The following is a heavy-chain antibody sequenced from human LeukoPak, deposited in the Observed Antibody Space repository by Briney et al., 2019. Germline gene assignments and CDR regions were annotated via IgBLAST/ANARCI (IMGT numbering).Heavy chain of an antibody. CDR3: ARDPCSSINCPLRF. V-gene: IGHV4-34*01. J-gene: IGHJ4*02. CDR2: INHSGRT. Sequence: SETLSLTCAVSGGSLSGSYCTWVRQSPGERLEWIGEINHSGRTNYNPSLQSRVTISLDTTRSQFSLILRSVTAADTAVYYCARDPCSSINCPLRFWGQGTLVTVSS. D-gene: IGHD2-2*01. CDR1: GGSLSGSY.